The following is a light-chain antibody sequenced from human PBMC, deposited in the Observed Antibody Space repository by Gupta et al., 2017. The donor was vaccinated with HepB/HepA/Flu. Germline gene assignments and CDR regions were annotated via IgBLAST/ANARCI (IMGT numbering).Light chain of an antibody. CDR3: AAWDASRSGYV. J-gene: IGLJ1*01. CDR1: SSDIGTHF. V-gene: IGLV1-47*01. CDR2: RNN. Sequence: QSVLTQPPSASWTPGQRVTISCSGSSSDIGTHFVYWYQQLPGTAPNLLIYRNNRRPSGVPERFSGSKSGASATLSTSGLRAEDEADYYCAAWDASRSGYVFGTGTKLTVL.